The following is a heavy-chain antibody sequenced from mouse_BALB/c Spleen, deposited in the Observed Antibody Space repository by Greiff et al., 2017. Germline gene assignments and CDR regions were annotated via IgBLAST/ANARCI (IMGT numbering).Heavy chain of an antibody. V-gene: IGHV3-8*02. Sequence: DVQLQESGPSLVKPSQTLSLTCSVTGDSITSGYWNWIRKFPGNKLEYMGYISYSGSTYYNPSLKSRISITRDTSKNQYYLQLNSVTTEDTATYYCARDYYGSSWYFDVWGAGTTVTVSS. CDR3: ARDYYGSSWYFDV. D-gene: IGHD1-1*01. CDR2: ISYSGST. CDR1: GDSITSGY. J-gene: IGHJ1*01.